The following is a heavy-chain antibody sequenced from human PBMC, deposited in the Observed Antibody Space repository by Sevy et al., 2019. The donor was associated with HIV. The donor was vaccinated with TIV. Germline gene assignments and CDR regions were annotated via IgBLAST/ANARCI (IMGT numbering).Heavy chain of an antibody. CDR2: LKNKARGGTL. J-gene: IGHJ4*02. V-gene: IGHV3-49*04. CDR1: GFSFGDYA. Sequence: GGSLRLSCTASGFSFGDYAMNWVRQAPGKGLEWEAFLKNKARGGTLDHAASVKGRFTISRDDSKSIVYLQMNDLRTEDTGVYYYTRWKGAQSIFDYWGQGALVTVSS. D-gene: IGHD1-1*01. CDR3: TRWKGAQSIFDY.